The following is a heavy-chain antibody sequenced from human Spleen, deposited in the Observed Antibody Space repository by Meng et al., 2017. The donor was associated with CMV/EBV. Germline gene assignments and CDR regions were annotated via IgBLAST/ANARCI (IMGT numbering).Heavy chain of an antibody. CDR2: INTNTGNP. J-gene: IGHJ4*02. CDR1: FTSYA. Sequence: FTSYAMNWVRQAPGQGLEWMGWINTNTGNPTYAQGFTGRFVFSLDTSVSTAYLQICSLKAEDTAVYYCARDTGYYYDSSGYYYHLDYWGQGTLVTVSS. D-gene: IGHD3-22*01. CDR3: ARDTGYYYDSSGYYYHLDY. V-gene: IGHV7-4-1*01.